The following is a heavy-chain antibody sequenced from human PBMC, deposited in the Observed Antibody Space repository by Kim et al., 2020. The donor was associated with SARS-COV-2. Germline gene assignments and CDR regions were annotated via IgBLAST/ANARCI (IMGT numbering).Heavy chain of an antibody. J-gene: IGHJ5*02. V-gene: IGHV4-34*01. D-gene: IGHD3-3*01. Sequence: SETLSLTCAVYGGSFSGYYWSWIRQPPGKGLEWIGEINHSGSTNYNPSLKSRVTISVDTSKNQFSLKLSSVTAADTAVYYCARVWLLSRRHKTYNWFDP. CDR2: INHSGST. CDR3: ARVWLLSRRHKTYNWFDP. CDR1: GGSFSGYY.